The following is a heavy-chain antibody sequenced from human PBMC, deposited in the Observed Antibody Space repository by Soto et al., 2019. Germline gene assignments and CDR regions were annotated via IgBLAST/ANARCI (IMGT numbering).Heavy chain of an antibody. V-gene: IGHV5-51*01. Sequence: GDSLKISCKGSGYSFTSYWIGWVRQMPGKGLEWMGIIYPGDSDTRYSPSFQGQVTISADKSISTAYLQWSSLKASDTAMYYCARLHYDSSGYYWDYFDYWGQGTLVTVS. CDR1: GYSFTSYW. CDR3: ARLHYDSSGYYWDYFDY. J-gene: IGHJ4*02. D-gene: IGHD3-22*01. CDR2: IYPGDSDT.